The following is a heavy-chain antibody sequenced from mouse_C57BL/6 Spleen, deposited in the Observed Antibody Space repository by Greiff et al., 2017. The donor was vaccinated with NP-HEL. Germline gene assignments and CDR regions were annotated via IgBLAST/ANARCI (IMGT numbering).Heavy chain of an antibody. Sequence: EVQRVESGPGLVKPSQSLSLTCSVTGYSITSGYYWNWIRQFPGNKLEWMGYISYDGSNNYNPSLKNRISITRDTSKNLFFLKLNSVTTEDTATYYCARYRPLDYFDYWRQGTTLTVSS. V-gene: IGHV3-6*01. J-gene: IGHJ2*01. CDR1: GYSITSGYY. CDR3: ARYRPLDYFDY. CDR2: ISYDGSN.